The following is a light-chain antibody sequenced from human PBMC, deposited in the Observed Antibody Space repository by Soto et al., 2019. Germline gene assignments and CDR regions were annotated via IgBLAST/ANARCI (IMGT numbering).Light chain of an antibody. CDR3: QQYNNWPRT. CDR2: GAF. CDR1: QSVNTN. V-gene: IGKV3-15*01. Sequence: EIGMTQSPATLSVSPGDRATLSCRASQSVNTNLAWYQQKPGQAPRLLIYGAFTRATGIPARFSGGGSGTELTLTISSLQSEDFAVYYCQQYNNWPRTFGQGTKVDIK. J-gene: IGKJ1*01.